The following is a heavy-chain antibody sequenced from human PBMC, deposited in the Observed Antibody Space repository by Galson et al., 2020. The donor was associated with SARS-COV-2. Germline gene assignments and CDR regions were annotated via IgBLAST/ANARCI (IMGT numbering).Heavy chain of an antibody. CDR3: AKDPDGYSGYLNWFDP. Sequence: GESLKISCAASGFTFSSYGMHWVRQAPGKGLEWVAVIWYDGSNKYYADSVKGRFTISRDNSKNTLYLQMNSLRAEDTAVYYCAKDPDGYSGYLNWFDPWGQGTLVTVSS. CDR2: IWYDGSNK. CDR1: GFTFSSYG. V-gene: IGHV3-33*06. D-gene: IGHD5-12*01. J-gene: IGHJ5*02.